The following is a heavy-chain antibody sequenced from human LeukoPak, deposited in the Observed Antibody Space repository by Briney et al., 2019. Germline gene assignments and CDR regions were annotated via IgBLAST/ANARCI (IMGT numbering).Heavy chain of an antibody. CDR3: ARYDFTCDY. Sequence: SETLSLTCTVSGASISSGNFHWSWIRQHPGKGLEWIGYIHHSGATYYNPPLKSRFTISVDTSKSQFSLKLSSVTAADTAVYFCARYDFTCDYWGQGTLVTVSS. CDR1: GASISSGNFH. CDR2: IHHSGAT. V-gene: IGHV4-31*03. J-gene: IGHJ4*02. D-gene: IGHD3-3*01.